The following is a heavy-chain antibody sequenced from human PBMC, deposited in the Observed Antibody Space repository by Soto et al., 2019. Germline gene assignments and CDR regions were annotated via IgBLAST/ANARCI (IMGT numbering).Heavy chain of an antibody. CDR2: IRFDGSNI. J-gene: IGHJ4*02. Sequence: QVLLVESGGGVVQPGRSLRLSCAASECILRGYGMHWVRQAPGKGLEWVAIIRFDGSNINYADFVMGRFTISRDNSKNMLYLEMNSLRVEDTAVYYCARDGVGATAFWGYLDYWGQGTLVTVSS. CDR3: ARDGVGATAFWGYLDY. CDR1: ECILRGYG. D-gene: IGHD2-15*01. V-gene: IGHV3-33*01.